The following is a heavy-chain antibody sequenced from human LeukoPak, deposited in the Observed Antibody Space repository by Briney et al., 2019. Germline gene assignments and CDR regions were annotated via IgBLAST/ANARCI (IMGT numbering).Heavy chain of an antibody. J-gene: IGHJ5*02. Sequence: SETLSLTCAVYGGSFSVYFSSWIRQPPGKGLEWIGEINHSGSTNYNPSLKSRVTISVDTSKNQFSLKLSSVTAADTAVYYCASGWETSNWYDHCGQGPLVTVSS. CDR2: INHSGST. V-gene: IGHV4-34*01. CDR1: GGSFSVYF. D-gene: IGHD1-26*01. CDR3: ASGWETSNWYDH.